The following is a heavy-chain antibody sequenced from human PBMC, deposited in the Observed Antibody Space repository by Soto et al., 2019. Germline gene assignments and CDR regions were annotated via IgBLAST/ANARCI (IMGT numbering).Heavy chain of an antibody. Sequence: EVQLVESGGQLVQPGGSLRLSCTASGFTFSSNSMNWVRQAPGKGLEWVSYISDSSTTIYYADSVKGRFTISRDNAKNSLDLQMNSLRVEDTAVYYCARGAAGYWGQGTLVTVSS. V-gene: IGHV3-48*01. CDR3: ARGAAGY. D-gene: IGHD3-16*01. J-gene: IGHJ4*02. CDR1: GFTFSSNS. CDR2: ISDSSTTI.